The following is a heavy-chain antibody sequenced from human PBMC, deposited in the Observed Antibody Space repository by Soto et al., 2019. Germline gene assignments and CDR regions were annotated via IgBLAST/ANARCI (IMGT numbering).Heavy chain of an antibody. D-gene: IGHD3-10*01. Sequence: QVQLQESGPGLAKPSQTLSVTCTVSGGSISSGGYYWNWIRQHPGKGLEWIGYIYHSGSTYYNPSLKSRVTISVDTSKNQFSLKVTSVTAADTAVYYCARDVNYSGSVNWFDPWGQGTLVTVSS. CDR2: IYHSGST. CDR1: GGSISSGGYY. CDR3: ARDVNYSGSVNWFDP. J-gene: IGHJ5*02. V-gene: IGHV4-31*03.